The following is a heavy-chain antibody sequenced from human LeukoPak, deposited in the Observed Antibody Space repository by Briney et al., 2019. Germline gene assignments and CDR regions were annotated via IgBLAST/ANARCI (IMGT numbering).Heavy chain of an antibody. J-gene: IGHJ4*02. CDR3: VVDYGDRG. CDR1: GFTFSDYY. Sequence: PGGSLRLSCAASGFTFSDYYMSWIRQAPGKGLEWVANIRQDESEKYYVDSVKGRFTISRDNAKNSLYLQMNSLRAEDTAVYYCVVDYGDRGWGQGTLVTVSS. CDR2: IRQDESEK. V-gene: IGHV3-7*01. D-gene: IGHD4-17*01.